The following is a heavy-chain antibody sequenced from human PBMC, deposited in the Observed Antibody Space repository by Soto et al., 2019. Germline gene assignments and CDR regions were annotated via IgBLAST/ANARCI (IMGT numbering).Heavy chain of an antibody. CDR1: GYTFTSYG. D-gene: IGHD6-19*01. CDR2: ISAYNGNT. CDR3: ARDMEQWLDSSYYFDY. J-gene: IGHJ4*02. V-gene: IGHV1-18*01. Sequence: ASVKVSCKASGYTFTSYGISWVRQAPGQGLEWMGWISAYNGNTNYAQKLQGRVTMTTDTSTSTAYMELRSLRSDDTAVYYCARDMEQWLDSSYYFDYWGQGTLVTVSS.